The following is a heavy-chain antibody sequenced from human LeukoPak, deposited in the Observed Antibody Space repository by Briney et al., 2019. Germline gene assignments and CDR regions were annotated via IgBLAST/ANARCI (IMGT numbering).Heavy chain of an antibody. Sequence: PGGSLRLSCAASGFTFSNYAMHWVRQAPGKGQEWVAVISYDGSNEYSTDSVKGRFTISRDNSKNTLYLQMNSLRAEDTAVYYCARGSRGSGSSFDYWGQGTLVTVSS. CDR1: GFTFSNYA. CDR3: ARGSRGSGSSFDY. V-gene: IGHV3-30-3*01. J-gene: IGHJ4*02. CDR2: ISYDGSNE. D-gene: IGHD3-10*01.